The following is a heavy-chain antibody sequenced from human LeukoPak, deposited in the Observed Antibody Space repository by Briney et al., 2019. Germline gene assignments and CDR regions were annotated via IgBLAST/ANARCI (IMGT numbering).Heavy chain of an antibody. CDR2: INPSGGST. J-gene: IGHJ4*02. V-gene: IGHV1-46*01. CDR3: ARDWEYCSGGSCYPNY. Sequence: ASVKVSCKASGYTFTSYYMHWVRQAPGQGLEWMGIINPSGGSTSYAQKFQGRVTMTRDMSTSTVCMELSSLRSEDTAVYYCARDWEYCSGGSCYPNYWGQGTLVTVSS. D-gene: IGHD2-15*01. CDR1: GYTFTSYY.